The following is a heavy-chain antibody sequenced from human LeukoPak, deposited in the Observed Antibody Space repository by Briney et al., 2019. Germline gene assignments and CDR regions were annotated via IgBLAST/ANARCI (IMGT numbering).Heavy chain of an antibody. CDR1: GGTFSSYA. J-gene: IGHJ5*02. V-gene: IGHV1-69*05. D-gene: IGHD6-13*01. Sequence: GASVKVSCKASGGTFSSYAISWVRQAPGQGLEWMGGIIPIFGTANYAQKFQGRVTITTDEPTSTAYMELSSLRSEDTAVYYCARGPGIAAAGPFDPWGQGTLVTVSS. CDR2: IIPIFGTA. CDR3: ARGPGIAAAGPFDP.